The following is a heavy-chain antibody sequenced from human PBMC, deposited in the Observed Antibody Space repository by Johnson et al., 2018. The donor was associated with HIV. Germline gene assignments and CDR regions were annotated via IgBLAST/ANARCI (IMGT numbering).Heavy chain of an antibody. CDR2: INSDGSST. CDR3: ARDRVWFGELYAFDI. J-gene: IGHJ3*02. V-gene: IGHV3-74*01. Sequence: VQLVESGGGLVQPGGSLRLSCVVSGFTFSSYWMHWVRQAPGKGLVWVSHINSDGSSTNYADSVKGRFTISRDNSKNTLYLQMNSLRAEDTAVYYCARDRVWFGELYAFDIWGQGTLVIVSS. CDR1: GFTFSSYW. D-gene: IGHD3-10*01.